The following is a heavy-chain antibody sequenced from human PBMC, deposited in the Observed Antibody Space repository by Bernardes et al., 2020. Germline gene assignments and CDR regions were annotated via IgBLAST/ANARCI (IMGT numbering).Heavy chain of an antibody. J-gene: IGHJ5*02. CDR3: ARQGRVVVITGWFDP. CDR2: IYYSGST. Sequence: SETLSLTCTVSGGSISSSSYYWGWIRQPPGKGLDWIGSIYYSGSTYYNPSLKSRVTISVDTSKNQFSMKLSSVTAADTAVYYCARQGRVVVITGWFDPWGQGTLVTVSS. D-gene: IGHD3-22*01. V-gene: IGHV4-39*01. CDR1: GGSISSSSYY.